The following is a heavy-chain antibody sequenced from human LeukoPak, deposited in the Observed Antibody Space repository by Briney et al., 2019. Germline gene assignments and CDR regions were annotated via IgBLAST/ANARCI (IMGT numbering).Heavy chain of an antibody. D-gene: IGHD3-3*01. J-gene: IGHJ4*02. CDR1: GFTVSSNY. V-gene: IGHV3-53*01. CDR3: ARVRVWLLFGYYFDY. CDR2: IYSGGST. Sequence: GGSLRLSCAASGFTVSSNYMSWVRQAPGKGLEWVSVIYSGGSTYYADSVKGRFTISRDNSKNTLYLQMNSLRAEDTAVYYCARVRVWLLFGYYFDYWGQGTLVTVSS.